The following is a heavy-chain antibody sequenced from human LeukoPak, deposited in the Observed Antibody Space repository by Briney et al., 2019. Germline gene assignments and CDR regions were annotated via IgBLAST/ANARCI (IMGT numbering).Heavy chain of an antibody. D-gene: IGHD2-21*02. V-gene: IGHV3-21*01. CDR1: GFTFSDYG. CDR2: ISSSSSYI. J-gene: IGHJ3*02. CDR3: ARDEAYCGGDCPPGAFDI. Sequence: GGSLRLSCAASGFTFSDYGMHWVRQAAGKGLEWVSSISSSSSYIYYADSVKGRFTISRDNAKNSLYLQMNSLRAEDTAVYYCARDEAYCGGDCPPGAFDIWGQGTMVTVSS.